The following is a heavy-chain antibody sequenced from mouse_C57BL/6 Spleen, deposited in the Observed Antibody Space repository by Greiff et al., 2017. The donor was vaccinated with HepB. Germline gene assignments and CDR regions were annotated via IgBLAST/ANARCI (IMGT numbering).Heavy chain of an antibody. V-gene: IGHV1-59*01. CDR3: ARGGGSSYGDYFDY. J-gene: IGHJ2*01. CDR2: IDPSDSYT. CDR1: GYTFTSYW. Sequence: QVQLQQPGAELVRPGTSVKLSCKASGYTFTSYWMHWVKQRPGQGLEWIGVIDPSDSYTNYNQKFKGKATLTVDTSSSTAYMQLNSLTSEDSAVYYCARGGGSSYGDYFDYWGQGTTLTVSS. D-gene: IGHD1-1*01.